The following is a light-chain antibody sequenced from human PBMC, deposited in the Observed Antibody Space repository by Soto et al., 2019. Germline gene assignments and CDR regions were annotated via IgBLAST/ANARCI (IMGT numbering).Light chain of an antibody. CDR1: SSDVGGYNY. CDR2: EVR. J-gene: IGLJ1*01. V-gene: IGLV2-14*01. CDR3: ISYTRSRTYV. Sequence: QSVLTLPASVSGSPGQSISISCTGTSSDVGGYNYVSWYQQHPGKAPKLMIYEVRNRPSGVSNRFSGSKSGNAASLTISGLQAEDEADYYCISYTRSRTYVFGTGTKVTVL.